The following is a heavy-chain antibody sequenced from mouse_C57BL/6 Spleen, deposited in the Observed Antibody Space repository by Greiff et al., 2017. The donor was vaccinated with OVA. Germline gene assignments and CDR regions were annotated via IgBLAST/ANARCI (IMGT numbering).Heavy chain of an antibody. CDR2: IRSKSSNYAT. V-gene: IGHV10-3*01. D-gene: IGHD2-1*01. J-gene: IGHJ4*01. Sequence: EVQGVESGGGLVQPTGSLKLSCAASGFTFNTYAMHWVRQAPGKGLEWVARIRSKSSNYATYYADSVKDRFTISRDDSQSMLYLQMNNLKTEDTAMYYCVRDGKYRNYGGAMDYWGQGTSVTVSS. CDR3: VRDGKYRNYGGAMDY. CDR1: GFTFNTYA.